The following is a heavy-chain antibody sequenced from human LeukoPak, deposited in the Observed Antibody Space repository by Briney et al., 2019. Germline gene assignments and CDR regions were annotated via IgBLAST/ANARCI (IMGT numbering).Heavy chain of an antibody. CDR2: IYTSGST. Sequence: SETLSLTCTVSGGSFTGHYWGWIRQPAGKGLEWIGRIYTSGSTKYNPSLKSRVTMSVDTSKNQFSLKLNSVTAADTAVYYCARVSTAVITPNPYYFDYWGQGTLVTVSS. CDR3: ARVSTAVITPNPYYFDY. D-gene: IGHD4-23*01. CDR1: GGSFTGHY. V-gene: IGHV4-4*07. J-gene: IGHJ4*02.